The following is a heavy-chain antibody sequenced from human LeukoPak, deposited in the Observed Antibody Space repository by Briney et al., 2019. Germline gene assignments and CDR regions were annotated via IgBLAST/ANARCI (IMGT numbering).Heavy chain of an antibody. CDR2: ISSSGTTI. Sequence: PGGSLRLSCAASGFTFSRYEIHWVRQAPGKGLEWVSYISSSGTTIYYADSVKGRFTISRDNAKNSLYLQMNSLRAEDTAVYYCARESRDRYKGYFDYWGQGTLVTVSS. V-gene: IGHV3-48*03. D-gene: IGHD5-24*01. CDR1: GFTFSRYE. J-gene: IGHJ4*02. CDR3: ARESRDRYKGYFDY.